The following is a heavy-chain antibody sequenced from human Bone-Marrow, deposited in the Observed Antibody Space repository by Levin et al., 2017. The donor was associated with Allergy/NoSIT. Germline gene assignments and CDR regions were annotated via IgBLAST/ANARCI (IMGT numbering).Heavy chain of an antibody. D-gene: IGHD2-15*01. CDR3: AKDIRDRTPPTSSYGWFDL. V-gene: IGHV3-23*01. Sequence: AGGSLRLSCAASGFTFTAYAMGWLRQAPGKGLEWVSSISDSGGYTYYADSVRGRFTISRDNSKNALYLQMNGLRVEDTATYYCAKDIRDRTPPTSSYGWFDLWGQGALVTVSS. CDR1: GFTFTAYA. J-gene: IGHJ5*02. CDR2: ISDSGGYT.